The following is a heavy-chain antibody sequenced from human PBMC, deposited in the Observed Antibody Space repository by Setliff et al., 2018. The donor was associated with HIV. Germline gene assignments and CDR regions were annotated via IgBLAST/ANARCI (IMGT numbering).Heavy chain of an antibody. J-gene: IGHJ3*02. D-gene: IGHD3-9*01. CDR1: GHTLTELS. CDR2: FDPEDAET. V-gene: IGHV1-24*01. Sequence: VASVKVSCKVSGHTLTELSMHWVRQAPGKGLEWMGGFDPEDAETIYAQNFQGRVTMTEDTSTDTAYMELSSLRSEDTAFYYCTTDGSYDILTGPTPGAFDIWGQGTMVTV. CDR3: TTDGSYDILTGPTPGAFDI.